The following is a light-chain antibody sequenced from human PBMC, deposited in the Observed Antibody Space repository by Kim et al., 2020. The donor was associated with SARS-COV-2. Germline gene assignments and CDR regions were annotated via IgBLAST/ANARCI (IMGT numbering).Light chain of an antibody. CDR1: NIGSKS. CDR3: QVWDSSSDHYVV. Sequence: GKTARITCGGNNIGSKSVHWYQQKPGQAPVLVIYYDSDRPSGIPERFSGSNSGNTATLTISRVEAGDEADYYCQVWDSSSDHYVVFGGGTQLTVL. V-gene: IGLV3-21*04. CDR2: YDS. J-gene: IGLJ2*01.